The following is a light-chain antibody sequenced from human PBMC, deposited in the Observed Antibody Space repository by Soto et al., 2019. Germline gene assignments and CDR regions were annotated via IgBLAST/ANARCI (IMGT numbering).Light chain of an antibody. J-gene: IGKJ3*01. Sequence: DIQMTQSPSSLSASVRDRVTITCQASQDISNYLNWYQQKPGKAPKLLICDASNLEPGVPSRFSGSGSGTDLTFTISSLQPEDIATYYCQQYDHLPFTFGPGTKVDIK. CDR3: QQYDHLPFT. CDR1: QDISNY. CDR2: DAS. V-gene: IGKV1-33*01.